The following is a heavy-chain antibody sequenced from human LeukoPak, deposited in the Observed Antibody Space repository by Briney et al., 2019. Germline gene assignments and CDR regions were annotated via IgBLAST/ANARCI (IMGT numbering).Heavy chain of an antibody. V-gene: IGHV3-30-3*01. CDR2: TSSDLNVK. CDR1: GFTFRNYV. J-gene: IGHJ1*01. D-gene: IGHD6-19*01. Sequence: GGSLRLSCAASGFTFRNYVIHWVRQAPGKGLEWVAVTSSDLNVKLYADSVKGRFTISRDNANNFLYLQMNSLRAEDTALYYCARAYKDRSLAGKKEFFQHWGQGTLVTVSS. CDR3: ARAYKDRSLAGKKEFFQH.